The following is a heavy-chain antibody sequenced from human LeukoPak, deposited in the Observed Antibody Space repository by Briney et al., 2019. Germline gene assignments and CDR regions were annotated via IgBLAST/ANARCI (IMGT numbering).Heavy chain of an antibody. Sequence: GGSLRLSCAASGFTFSSYSMNWVRQAPGKGLEWVLSISSSSSYIYYADSVKGRFTISRDNAKNSLYLQMNSLRAEDTAVYYCARLERDAFDIWGQGTMVTVSS. J-gene: IGHJ3*02. V-gene: IGHV3-21*01. CDR1: GFTFSSYS. CDR2: ISSSSSYI. CDR3: ARLERDAFDI. D-gene: IGHD1-1*01.